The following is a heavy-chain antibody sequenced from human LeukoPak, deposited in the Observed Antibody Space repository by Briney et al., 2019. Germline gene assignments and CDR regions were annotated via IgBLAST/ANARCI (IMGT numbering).Heavy chain of an antibody. V-gene: IGHV4-39*02. CDR1: GGSISSSSYY. CDR3: ATLAVAGHYFDY. Sequence: SETLSLTCTVSGGSISSSSYYWGWIRQTPGKGLEWTGSIYDSGSTYYNPSLKSRVTISVDTSKNHFSLRLSSVTAADTAVYYCATLAVAGHYFDYWGQGTLVTVSS. CDR2: IYDSGST. J-gene: IGHJ4*02. D-gene: IGHD6-19*01.